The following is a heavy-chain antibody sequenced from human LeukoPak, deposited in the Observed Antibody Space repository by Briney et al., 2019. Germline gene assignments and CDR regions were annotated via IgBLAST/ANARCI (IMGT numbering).Heavy chain of an antibody. Sequence: SVKVSCKAPGGIFTFTSHAISWVRQAPGQGLEWMGWVIPIYGSANYAQKFQGSVTITSDESTRTVFMELSSLRPEDSAVYSCAGSIYDNSGDAFDIWGQGKMVTVSS. D-gene: IGHD3-22*01. CDR1: GGIFTFTSHA. J-gene: IGHJ3*02. CDR3: AGSIYDNSGDAFDI. V-gene: IGHV1-69*01. CDR2: VIPIYGSA.